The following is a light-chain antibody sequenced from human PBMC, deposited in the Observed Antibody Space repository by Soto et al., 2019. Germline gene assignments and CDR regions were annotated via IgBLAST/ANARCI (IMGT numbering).Light chain of an antibody. J-gene: IGKJ1*01. V-gene: IGKV3-11*01. CDR1: QRVSTS. Sequence: EIVLTQSPATLSLSPGERATLSCRASQRVSTSLAWYQQKPGQAPRLLIYDASNRATGIPARFSGSGSGTDFRLTVSSLEPEDFALYYCQQRSNWPWTFGQGTKVEI. CDR2: DAS. CDR3: QQRSNWPWT.